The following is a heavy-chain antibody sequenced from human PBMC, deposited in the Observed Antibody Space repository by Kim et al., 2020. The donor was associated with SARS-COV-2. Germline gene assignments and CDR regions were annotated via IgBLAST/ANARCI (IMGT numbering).Heavy chain of an antibody. Sequence: SETLSLTCAVYGGSFSDYYWNWIRQPPGKGLEWIGEINHSGSTNYNPSLKSRVTISVDTSKNQFSLKLSSVTAADTAVYYCARVGYCTGTSCYRKGWFDPGAREPWSPSPQ. CDR2: INHSGST. CDR1: GGSFSDYY. D-gene: IGHD2-2*02. J-gene: IGHJ5*02. V-gene: IGHV4-34*01. CDR3: ARVGYCTGTSCYRKGWFDP.